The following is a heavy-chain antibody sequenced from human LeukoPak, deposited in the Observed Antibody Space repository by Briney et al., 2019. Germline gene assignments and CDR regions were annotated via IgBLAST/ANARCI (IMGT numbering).Heavy chain of an antibody. Sequence: PGGSLRLSCAASGFTLSSYAMSWVRQAPGKGLEWVSATSSSDAGTYYAESVRGRFTISRDNSKNTLYLQMNSLRAEDTAVYYCAKDQFYCSGGSCYAPGGFDPWGQGTLVTVSS. V-gene: IGHV3-23*01. D-gene: IGHD2-15*01. CDR2: TSSSDAGT. J-gene: IGHJ5*02. CDR3: AKDQFYCSGGSCYAPGGFDP. CDR1: GFTLSSYA.